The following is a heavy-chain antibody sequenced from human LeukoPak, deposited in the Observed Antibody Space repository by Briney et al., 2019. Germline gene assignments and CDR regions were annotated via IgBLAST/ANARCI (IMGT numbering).Heavy chain of an antibody. V-gene: IGHV3-21*01. J-gene: IGHJ4*02. Sequence: GGSLRLSCAASGFTFTTYDMNWVRQAPGKGLEWVSSINTFSGSLYYAGSVKGRFTISRDNAKNSLYLQMNSLRAEDTAVYYCTRAGHLGRWLEGDYWGQGTLVTVSS. CDR2: INTFSGSL. CDR3: TRAGHLGRWLEGDY. CDR1: GFTFTTYD. D-gene: IGHD4-23*01.